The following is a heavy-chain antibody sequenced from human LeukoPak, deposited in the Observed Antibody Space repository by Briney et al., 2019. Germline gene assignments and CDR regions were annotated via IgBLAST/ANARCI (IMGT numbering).Heavy chain of an antibody. CDR2: INTHSGAT. J-gene: IGHJ4*02. D-gene: IGHD1-26*01. CDR3: ARGPIGGLRKGFDI. CDR1: GNTFAGYY. V-gene: IGHV1-2*02. Sequence: ASVRVSCKASGNTFAGYYVHWVRQAPGQGLEWMGWINTHSGATNCAQHFQGRVTMTTDTSVTTAYMDLDGLKSDDAAVYFCARGPIGGLRKGFDIWGQGTLVTVSS.